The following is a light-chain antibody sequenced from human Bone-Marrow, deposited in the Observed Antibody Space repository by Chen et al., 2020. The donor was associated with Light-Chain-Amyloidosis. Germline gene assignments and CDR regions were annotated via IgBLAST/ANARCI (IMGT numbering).Light chain of an antibody. Sequence: EIVMMQSPDTLSVSPGETATLSCRASESVGSNVAWHQQRPGQAPRLLMYSASIRATGVPARVRGSGSGTEFTLTISSPQSEDSALYYCQQYKNWPPWTFGQGTKVEIK. V-gene: IGKV3-15*01. CDR2: SAS. CDR3: QQYKNWPPWT. J-gene: IGKJ1*01. CDR1: ESVGSN.